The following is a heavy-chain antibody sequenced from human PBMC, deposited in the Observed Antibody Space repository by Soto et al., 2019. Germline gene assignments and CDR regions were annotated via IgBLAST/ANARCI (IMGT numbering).Heavy chain of an antibody. V-gene: IGHV4-30-2*01. CDR1: GRSISSCGYF. D-gene: IGHD2-15*01. CDR2: IYHSGNT. J-gene: IGHJ3*01. CDR3: ASNVAADDALDV. Sequence: SSETLSLTCAVSGRSISSCGYFLPCIRQPPGKGLEWIGYIYHSGNTYYNPSLKSRVTISGDRSKNQFTLNLSSVTAADTAVYSCASNVAADDALDVGAQGTRVPVS.